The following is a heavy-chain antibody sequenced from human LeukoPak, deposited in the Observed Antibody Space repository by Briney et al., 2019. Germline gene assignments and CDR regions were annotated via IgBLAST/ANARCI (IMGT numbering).Heavy chain of an antibody. CDR3: ARGIADYYGSGSYV. D-gene: IGHD3-10*01. CDR1: GGSISSGDYY. J-gene: IGHJ4*02. CDR2: IYYSGST. V-gene: IGHV4-30-4*01. Sequence: SQTLSLTCTVSGGSISSGDYYWRWIRQPPGKGLEWIGYIYYSGSTYYNPSLKSRVTISVDTSKNQFSLKLSSVTAAGTAVDYCARGIADYYGSGSYVWGQGTLVTVSA.